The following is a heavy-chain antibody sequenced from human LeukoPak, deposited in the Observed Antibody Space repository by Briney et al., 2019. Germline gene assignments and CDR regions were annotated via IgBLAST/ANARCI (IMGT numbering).Heavy chain of an antibody. Sequence: GGSLRLSCAASGLTFSSYWMSWVRQAPGKGLEWVANIKQDGSEKYYVDSVKGRFTISRDNAKNTLYLQMNSLRAEDTAVYYCARDSGSSEYYFDYWGQGTLVTVSS. J-gene: IGHJ4*02. D-gene: IGHD1-26*01. CDR3: ARDSGSSEYYFDY. CDR1: GLTFSSYW. CDR2: IKQDGSEK. V-gene: IGHV3-7*01.